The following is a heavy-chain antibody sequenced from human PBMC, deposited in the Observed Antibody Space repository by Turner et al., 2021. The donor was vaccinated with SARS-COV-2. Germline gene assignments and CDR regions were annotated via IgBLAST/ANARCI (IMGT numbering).Heavy chain of an antibody. CDR1: GFTFSNYG. CDR2: RSYDGSNK. CDR3: AKSGGMYCSGGNCYSSYFDY. D-gene: IGHD2-15*01. J-gene: IGHJ4*01. V-gene: IGHV3-30*18. Sequence: QVQLVESGGGVVTPGRSLRLSCEASGFTFSNYGVRWVRQAPGKGLEWVAVRSYDGSNKYYADSVKGRFTISRDNSKNTLYLQMNSLRAEDTAVYYCAKSGGMYCSGGNCYSSYFDYLGHGTLVTVSS.